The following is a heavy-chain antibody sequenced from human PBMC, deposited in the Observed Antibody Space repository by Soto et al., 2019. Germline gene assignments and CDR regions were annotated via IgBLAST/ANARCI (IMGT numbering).Heavy chain of an antibody. D-gene: IGHD3-22*01. V-gene: IGHV3-48*02. CDR3: ARDMVYYDSSGYLYYYYGMDV. Sequence: GCVRICCASSRFIFSSYSMNLVRKAPGKGLEWVSYISSSSSTIYYADSVKGRFTISRDNAKNSLYLQMNSLRDEDTAVYYCARDMVYYDSSGYLYYYYGMDVWGQGTTVTVSS. J-gene: IGHJ6*02. CDR2: ISSSSSTI. CDR1: RFIFSSYS.